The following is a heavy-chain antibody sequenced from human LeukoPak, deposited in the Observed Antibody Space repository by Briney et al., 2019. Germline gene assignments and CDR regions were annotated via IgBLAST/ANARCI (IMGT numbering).Heavy chain of an antibody. CDR1: GGSISSSSYY. CDR2: IYYSGST. J-gene: IGHJ5*02. D-gene: IGHD5-12*01. CDR3: ARDRGDIGWFDP. V-gene: IGHV4-39*07. Sequence: SETLSLTCTVSGGSISSSSYYWGWIRQPPGKGLGWIGSIYYSGSTYYNPSLKSRVTISVDTSKNQFSLKLSSVTAADTAVYYCARDRGDIGWFDPWGQGTLVTVSS.